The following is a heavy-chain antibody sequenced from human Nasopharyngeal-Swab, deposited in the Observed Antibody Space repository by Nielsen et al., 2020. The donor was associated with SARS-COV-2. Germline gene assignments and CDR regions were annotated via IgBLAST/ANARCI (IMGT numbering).Heavy chain of an antibody. V-gene: IGHV3-11*01. CDR2: ISSSGSTI. CDR3: ARGPDLYYYYGMDV. CDR1: GFTFSDYY. Sequence: GESLKISCAASGFTFSDYYMSWIRQAPGKGLEWVSYISSSGSTIYYADSVKGRFTISRDNAKNSLYLQMNSLRAEDTAVYYCARGPDLYYYYGMDVWGQGTTVTVS. J-gene: IGHJ6*02. D-gene: IGHD2-2*01.